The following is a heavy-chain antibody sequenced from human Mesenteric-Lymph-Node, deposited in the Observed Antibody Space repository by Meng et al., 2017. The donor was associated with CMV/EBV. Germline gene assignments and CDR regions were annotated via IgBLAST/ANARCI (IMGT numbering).Heavy chain of an antibody. D-gene: IGHD3-10*01. CDR2: IYYSGST. J-gene: IGHJ4*02. V-gene: IGHV4-59*01. Sequence: GSLRLSCTVSGGSISSYYWSWIRQPPGKGLEWIGYIYYSGSTNYNPSLKSRVTISVDTSKNQFSLKLSSVTAADTAVYYCARDPSGSYYYDYWGQGTLVTVSS. CDR3: ARDPSGSYYYDY. CDR1: GGSISSYY.